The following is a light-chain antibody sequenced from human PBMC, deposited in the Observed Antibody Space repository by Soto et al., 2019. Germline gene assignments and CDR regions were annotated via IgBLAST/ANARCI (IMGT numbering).Light chain of an antibody. CDR3: SAYTSVSIVVV. CDR2: EVN. J-gene: IGLJ2*01. V-gene: IGLV2-14*01. CDR1: SSDIGAYHF. Sequence: QSALTQPAAVSGSPGQSITIACTGTSSDIGAYHFVSWYQHHPGKAPKRIIVEVNNRPSGVSNRFSGSKSGSTASLRIADLQAEDEAAYYCSAYTSVSIVVVFGGGTKLTV.